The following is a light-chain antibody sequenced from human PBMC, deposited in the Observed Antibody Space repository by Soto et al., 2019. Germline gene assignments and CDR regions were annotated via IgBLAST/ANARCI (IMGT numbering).Light chain of an antibody. CDR3: QQYGSSPGT. V-gene: IGKV3-20*01. J-gene: IGKJ1*01. Sequence: EIVLTQSPGTLSLSPGERATLSCRASQYVSGRCLAWYQQKPGQAPRLVIHGASSRATGIPDRFSGSGSGTDFTLTITSLEPEDFAVYYCQQYGSSPGTFGHGTKVEIK. CDR1: QYVSGRC. CDR2: GAS.